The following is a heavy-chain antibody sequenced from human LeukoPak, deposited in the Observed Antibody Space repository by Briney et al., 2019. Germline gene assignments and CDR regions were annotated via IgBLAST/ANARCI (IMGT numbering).Heavy chain of an antibody. D-gene: IGHD2-8*02. CDR3: ARVFYCSGGVCYYFDY. CDR1: GGSTSSYY. J-gene: IGHJ4*02. CDR2: IYYSGST. V-gene: IGHV4-59*08. Sequence: SETLSLTCTVSGGSTSSYYWIWIRQPPGKGREGIGYIYYSGSTNYNPSLKSRVTISVGTSKNQFSLKLSSVTAADTAVYYCARVFYCSGGVCYYFDYWGQGTLVTVSS.